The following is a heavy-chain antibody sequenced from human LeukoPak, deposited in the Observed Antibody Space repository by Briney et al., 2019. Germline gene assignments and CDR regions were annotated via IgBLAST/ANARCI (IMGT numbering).Heavy chain of an antibody. J-gene: IGHJ6*02. CDR1: GFTFSSYA. CDR2: FSGSGGST. V-gene: IGHV3-23*01. CDR3: SRENYYYYGMDV. Sequence: GGSLRLSCAASGFTFSSYAMGWVPQAPGKGLEWVSPFSGSGGSTYYADSVKGRFTISRDNSKNTLYLQINSLRAEDTAVYYYSRENYYYYGMDVGGQGTTVTVS.